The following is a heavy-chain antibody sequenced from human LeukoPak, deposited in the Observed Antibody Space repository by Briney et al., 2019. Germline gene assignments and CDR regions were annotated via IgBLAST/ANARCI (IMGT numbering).Heavy chain of an antibody. CDR3: ARQPGGIVGTTYDFDY. CDR2: INHSGST. V-gene: IGHV4-34*01. CDR1: GGSFSGYY. J-gene: IGHJ4*02. Sequence: SETLSLTCAVYGGSFSGYYWSWIRQPPGKGLEWIGEINHSGSTNYNPSLKSRVSISVDTSKNQFSLKLSSVTAADTAVYYCARQPGGIVGTTYDFDYWGQGTLVTVSS. D-gene: IGHD1-26*01.